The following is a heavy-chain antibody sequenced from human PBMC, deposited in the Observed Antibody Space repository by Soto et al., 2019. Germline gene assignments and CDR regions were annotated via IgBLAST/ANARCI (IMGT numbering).Heavy chain of an antibody. CDR3: AKEYCGADCALDF. CDR2: ISDGGGST. J-gene: IGHJ4*02. CDR1: GFSFSSYA. D-gene: IGHD2-21*02. Sequence: GGSLRLSCAASGFSFSSYAMSWVRQAPGKGLEWVSSISDGGGSTNYADSVRGRFTIARDRSKNTLYLHMISLRAEDTAVYYCAKEYCGADCALDFWGPGTLVTVSS. V-gene: IGHV3-23*01.